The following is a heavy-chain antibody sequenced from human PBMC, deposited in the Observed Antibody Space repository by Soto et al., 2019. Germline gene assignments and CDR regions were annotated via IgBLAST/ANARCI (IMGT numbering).Heavy chain of an antibody. V-gene: IGHV3-23*01. CDR3: AYSSTPFDY. CDR1: RFTFSSYA. Sequence: PGGSLRLSCAASRFTFSSYAMSRLRQAPGKGREWVSAISGSGGSTYYADSVKGRFTISRDNSKNTLYLQMNSLRAEDTAVYYCAYSSTPFDYWRQGTLVTVSS. J-gene: IGHJ4*02. D-gene: IGHD6-13*01. CDR2: ISGSGGST.